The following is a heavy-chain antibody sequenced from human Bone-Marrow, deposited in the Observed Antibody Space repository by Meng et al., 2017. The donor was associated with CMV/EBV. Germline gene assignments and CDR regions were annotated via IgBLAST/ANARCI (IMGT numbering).Heavy chain of an antibody. V-gene: IGHV3-53*01. CDR2: IHSGGST. D-gene: IGHD2-21*01. Sequence: GGSLRLSCAASGFTFSSYAMSWVRQAPGKGLEWVSVIHSGGSTYYADSVKGRFTISRDNSKNTLYLQMNSLRAEDTAVYYCAREGVIANYYYYGMDVWGQGTTVTVSS. CDR1: GFTFSSYA. J-gene: IGHJ6*02. CDR3: AREGVIANYYYYGMDV.